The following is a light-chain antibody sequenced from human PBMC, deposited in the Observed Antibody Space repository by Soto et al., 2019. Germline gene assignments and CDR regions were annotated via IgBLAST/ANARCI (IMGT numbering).Light chain of an antibody. V-gene: IGKV1-5*03. J-gene: IGKJ4*01. CDR2: KAS. CDR1: QSISSW. CDR3: QQYNSYPLS. Sequence: DIQMTQSPSTLSASVGDIVTITCRASQSISSWLAWYQQKPGKAPKLLIYKASSLESGVPSRFSGSGSGTEFTLTISSLQPDDFATYYCQQYNSYPLSCGGGTKVEIK.